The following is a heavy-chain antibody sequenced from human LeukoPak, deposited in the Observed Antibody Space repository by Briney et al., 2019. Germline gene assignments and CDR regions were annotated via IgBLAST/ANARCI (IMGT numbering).Heavy chain of an antibody. V-gene: IGHV3-53*01. CDR3: ARERGDYYDSSGYEY. J-gene: IGHJ4*02. CDR1: GFTVSSNY. Sequence: GGSLRLSCAASGFTVSSNYMSWVRQAPGKGLEWVSVIYSGGSTYYADSVKGRFTISRDNSKNTLYLQMNSLRAEDTAVYYCARERGDYYDSSGYEYWGQGTLVTVSS. CDR2: IYSGGST. D-gene: IGHD3-22*01.